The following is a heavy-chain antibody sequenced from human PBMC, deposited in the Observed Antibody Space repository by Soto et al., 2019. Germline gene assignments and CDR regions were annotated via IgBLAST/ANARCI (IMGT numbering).Heavy chain of an antibody. CDR3: AKALKPRGYCSGGSCYPPCGMDV. Sequence: QVQLVESGGGVVQPGRSLRLSCAASGFTFSSYGMHWVRQAPGKGLEWVAVISYDGSNKYYADSVKGRFTISRDNSKNTLYLQMNSLRAEDTAVYYCAKALKPRGYCSGGSCYPPCGMDVWGQGTTVTVSS. J-gene: IGHJ6*02. D-gene: IGHD2-15*01. CDR1: GFTFSSYG. V-gene: IGHV3-30*18. CDR2: ISYDGSNK.